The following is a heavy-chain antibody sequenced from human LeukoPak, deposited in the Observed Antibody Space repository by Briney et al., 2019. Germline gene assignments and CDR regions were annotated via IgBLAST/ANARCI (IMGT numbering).Heavy chain of an antibody. V-gene: IGHV1-69*13. CDR2: IIPIFGTA. D-gene: IGHD3-22*01. Sequence: GASVNVSCKASGYTFTNYGITWVRQAPGQGLEWMGGIIPIFGTANYAQKFQGRVTITADESTSTAYMELSSLRSEDAAVYYCARLRSYYYDSSGYALDYWGQGTLVTVSS. CDR1: GYTFTNYG. J-gene: IGHJ4*02. CDR3: ARLRSYYYDSSGYALDY.